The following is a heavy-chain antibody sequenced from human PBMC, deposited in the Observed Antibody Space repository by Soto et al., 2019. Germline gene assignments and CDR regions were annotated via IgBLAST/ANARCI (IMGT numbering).Heavy chain of an antibody. CDR2: ISSNGGST. D-gene: IGHD2-15*01. J-gene: IGHJ3*02. V-gene: IGHV3-64*01. CDR3: EISVVGKNDAFDI. Sequence: EVQLVESGGGLVQPGGALRLSCAASGFTFSSYAMHWVRQAPGKGLEYVLAISSNGGSTYYANSVKGRFTISRDNSKNTLYLQMGSLRAEDMAVYYCEISVVGKNDAFDIWGQGTMVTVSS. CDR1: GFTFSSYA.